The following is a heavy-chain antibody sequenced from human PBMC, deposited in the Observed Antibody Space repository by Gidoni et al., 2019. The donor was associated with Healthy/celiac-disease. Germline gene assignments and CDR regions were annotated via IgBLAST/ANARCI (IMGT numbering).Heavy chain of an antibody. CDR1: GFTFRLSA. CDR2: ICGSGGST. D-gene: IGHD2-15*01. CDR3: AKDLDVVVVASIPYYFDY. Sequence: EVPLLESGGGLVQPGGSLRLSCAACGFTFRLSAMSWVRQAPGKGREWVSAICGSGGSTYYADSVKGRFTISRDNSKNTLYLQMNSLRAEDTAVYYCAKDLDVVVVASIPYYFDYWGQGTLVTVSS. V-gene: IGHV3-23*01. J-gene: IGHJ4*02.